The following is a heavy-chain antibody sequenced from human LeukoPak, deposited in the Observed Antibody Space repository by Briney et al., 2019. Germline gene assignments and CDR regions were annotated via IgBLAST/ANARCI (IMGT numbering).Heavy chain of an antibody. D-gene: IGHD2-2*02. CDR1: GFTFSSYS. J-gene: IGHJ6*03. CDR3: ARGYPGYLDV. V-gene: IGHV3-21*01. CDR2: ISSSSSYI. Sequence: PGGSLRLSCAASGFTFSSYSMNWVRQAPGKGLEWVSSISSSSSYIYYADSVKGRFTISRDNSKNTLYLQMNSLRAEDAAVYYCARGYPGYLDVWGRGTTVTVSS.